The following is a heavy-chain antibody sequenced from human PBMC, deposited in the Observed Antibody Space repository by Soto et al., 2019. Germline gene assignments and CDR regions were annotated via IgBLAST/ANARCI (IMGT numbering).Heavy chain of an antibody. CDR1: GGSISSGGYY. CDR2: IYYSGST. CDR3: ARGGCGGDCRMVGAFDI. Sequence: TSETLSLTCTVSGGSISSGGYYWSWIRQHPGKGLEWIGYIYYSGSTYYNPSLKSRVTISVDTSKNQFSLKLSSVTAADTAVYYCARGGCGGDCRMVGAFDIWGQGTMVTVSS. D-gene: IGHD2-21*02. J-gene: IGHJ3*02. V-gene: IGHV4-31*03.